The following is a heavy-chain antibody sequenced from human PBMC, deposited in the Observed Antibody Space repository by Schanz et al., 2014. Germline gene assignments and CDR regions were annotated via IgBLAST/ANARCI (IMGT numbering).Heavy chain of an antibody. Sequence: QVQLVQSGAEVKKPGASVKVSCKASGYTFTGYFMHWVRQAPGQGLEWVGRINPKSGGTNYAQKFQGRVTMTRDMSINTAYMELSRLRSDDSAVYYCASDFWSGYSHYYYGLDVWGQGTTVTVSS. CDR1: GYTFTGYF. J-gene: IGHJ6*02. CDR3: ASDFWSGYSHYYYGLDV. CDR2: INPKSGGT. V-gene: IGHV1-2*06. D-gene: IGHD3-3*01.